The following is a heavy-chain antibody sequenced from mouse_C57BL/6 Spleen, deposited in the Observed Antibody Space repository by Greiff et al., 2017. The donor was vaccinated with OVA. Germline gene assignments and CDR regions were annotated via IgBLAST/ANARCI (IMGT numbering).Heavy chain of an antibody. CDR1: GFTFSDYY. V-gene: IGHV5-12*01. J-gene: IGHJ4*01. D-gene: IGHD2-12*01. CDR2: ISNGGGST. Sequence: EVKLMESGGGLVQPGGSLKLSCAASGFTFSDYYMYWVRQTPEKRLEWVAYISNGGGSTYYPDTVKGRFTISRDNAKNTLYLQMSRLKSEDTAMYYCARHRDYTRAMDYWGQGTSVTVSS. CDR3: ARHRDYTRAMDY.